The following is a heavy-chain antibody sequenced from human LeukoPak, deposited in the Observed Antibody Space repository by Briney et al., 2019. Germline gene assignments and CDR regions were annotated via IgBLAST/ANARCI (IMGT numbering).Heavy chain of an antibody. J-gene: IGHJ3*02. CDR1: GGSISSGSYY. Sequence: SETLSLTCTVSGGSISSGSYYWSWIRQPAGKGLEWIGRIYTSGSTNYNPSLKSRVTISVDTSKNQFSLKLSSVTAADTAVYYCARETSTGTTSGDAFDIWGQGTMVTVSS. CDR2: IYTSGST. D-gene: IGHD1-7*01. V-gene: IGHV4-61*02. CDR3: ARETSTGTTSGDAFDI.